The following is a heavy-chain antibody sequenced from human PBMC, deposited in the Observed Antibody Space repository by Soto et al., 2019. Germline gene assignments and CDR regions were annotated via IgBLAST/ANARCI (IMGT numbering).Heavy chain of an antibody. CDR1: GGSISTGGYY. J-gene: IGHJ3*02. D-gene: IGHD1-26*01. CDR2: IYHSGMT. Sequence: QVQLQEKGPGLVMPSQTLSLTCTVSGGSISTGGYYWSWIRQHPGRGLEWIGYIYHSGMTFSNPSLQSRVAIAIDTSKNKFSLKLSSVTAADTAVYYCATVRWELHDAYDIWGQGTMVSVSS. V-gene: IGHV4-31*03. CDR3: ATVRWELHDAYDI.